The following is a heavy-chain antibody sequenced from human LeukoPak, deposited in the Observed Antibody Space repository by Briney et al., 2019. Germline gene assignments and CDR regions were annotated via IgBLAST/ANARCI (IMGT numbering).Heavy chain of an antibody. CDR1: RFTFDAYG. Sequence: PGGSLRLSCAASRFTFDAYGMTWVRQAPGKGLEWVSGINWSGGSTGYADSVKGRFTIPRDNAKNSLYLQMNSLRAEDTALYYCARVYMSKIPFSWGQGTLVTVSS. D-gene: IGHD3-10*01. CDR3: ARVYMSKIPFS. J-gene: IGHJ4*02. V-gene: IGHV3-20*04. CDR2: INWSGGST.